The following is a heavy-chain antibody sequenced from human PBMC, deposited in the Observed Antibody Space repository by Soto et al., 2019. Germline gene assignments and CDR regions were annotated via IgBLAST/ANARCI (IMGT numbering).Heavy chain of an antibody. CDR1: GFTVSGSA. CDR2: IRNKVDDYAT. CDR3: NVRGGDY. V-gene: IGHV3-73*02. D-gene: IGHD3-10*01. Sequence: EVQVVESGGGLVQPGGSLKLSCAVSGFTVSGSAMHWVRQASGKGLEWVGRIRNKVDDYATAYSASVEGRFSISRDDSKNSAYLQMNSLTTDDTAVYYCNVRGGDYWGQGTLVTVSS. J-gene: IGHJ4*02.